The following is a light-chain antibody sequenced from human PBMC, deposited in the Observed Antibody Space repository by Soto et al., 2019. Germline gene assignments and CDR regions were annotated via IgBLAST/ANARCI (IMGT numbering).Light chain of an antibody. CDR1: QSISSY. CDR3: QQSYSTPIT. J-gene: IGKJ1*01. CDR2: AAS. V-gene: IGKV1-39*01. Sequence: DIQMTQSPSSLSASVGDRVTITCRASQSISSYLNWYQQKPWKAPKLLIYAASSLQSGDPSRFSGSGSGTDFTLTISSLQPEEFATYYCQQSYSTPITFGQGTKVEIK.